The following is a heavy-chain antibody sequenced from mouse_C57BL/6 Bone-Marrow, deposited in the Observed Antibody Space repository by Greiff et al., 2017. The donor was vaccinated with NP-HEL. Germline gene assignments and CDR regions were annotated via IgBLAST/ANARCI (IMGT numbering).Heavy chain of an antibody. Sequence: EVQLVESEGGLVQPGSSMKLSCTASGFTFSDYYMAWVRQVPEKGLEWVANINYDGSSTYYLDSLKSRFIISRDNAKNILYLQMSSLKSEDTATYYCARVGYYYGSSYDWYFDVWGTGTTVTVSS. CDR2: INYDGSST. V-gene: IGHV5-16*01. J-gene: IGHJ1*03. CDR1: GFTFSDYY. D-gene: IGHD1-1*01. CDR3: ARVGYYYGSSYDWYFDV.